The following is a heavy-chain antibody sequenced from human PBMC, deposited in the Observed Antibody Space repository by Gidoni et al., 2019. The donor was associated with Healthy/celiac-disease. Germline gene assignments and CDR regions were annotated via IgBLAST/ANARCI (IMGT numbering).Heavy chain of an antibody. CDR2: ISSSSSYI. Sequence: EVQLVESGGGLVKPGGSLRLSCAASGFTFSSYSMNWVRQAPGKGLEWVSSISSSSSYIYYADSVKGRFTISRDNAKNSLYLQMNSLRAEDTAVYYCARDRWAVVPAAIYFYYYGMDVWGQGTTVTVSS. CDR3: ARDRWAVVPAAIYFYYYGMDV. CDR1: GFTFSSYS. D-gene: IGHD2-2*01. V-gene: IGHV3-21*01. J-gene: IGHJ6*02.